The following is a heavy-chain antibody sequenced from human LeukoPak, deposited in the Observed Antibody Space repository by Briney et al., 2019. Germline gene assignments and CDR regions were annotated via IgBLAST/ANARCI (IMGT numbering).Heavy chain of an antibody. D-gene: IGHD5-18*01. CDR3: ARGSGYSYVDY. J-gene: IGHJ4*02. CDR1: GFTFSSYD. V-gene: IGHV3-13*01. CDR2: IGTAGDI. Sequence: PGGSLRLSCAASGFTFSSYDMHWVRQATGKGLEWVSGIGTAGDIYYSGSVKGRFTISRENAKNSLYLQMNSLRAGDTAVYYCARGSGYSYVDYWGQGTLVTVSS.